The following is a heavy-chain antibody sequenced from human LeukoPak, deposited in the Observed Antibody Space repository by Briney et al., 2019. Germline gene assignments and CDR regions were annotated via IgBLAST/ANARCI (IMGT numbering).Heavy chain of an antibody. J-gene: IGHJ4*02. CDR3: AREPSYDSSGYYLDY. Sequence: GGSLRLSCAASGFTFSSYSMNWVRQPPGKGLEWVSSISSSSSYIYYADSVKGRFTISRDNARNSLYLQMNSLRAEDTAVYYCAREPSYDSSGYYLDYWGQGTLVTVSS. CDR2: ISSSSSYI. D-gene: IGHD3-22*01. CDR1: GFTFSSYS. V-gene: IGHV3-21*01.